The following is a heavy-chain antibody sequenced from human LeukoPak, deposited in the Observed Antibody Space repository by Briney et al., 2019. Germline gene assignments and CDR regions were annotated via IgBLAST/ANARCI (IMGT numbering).Heavy chain of an antibody. V-gene: IGHV3-48*01. D-gene: IGHD5-12*01. CDR1: GFIFSSYS. CDR2: ISSSSSTI. Sequence: HSGGSLRLSCAASGFIFSSYSMNWVRQAPGKGLEWVSYISSSSSTIYYADSVKGRFTISRDNSKNTLYLQMNSLRAEDTAVYYCARGPSGYHNTGGQGTLVTVSS. CDR3: ARGPSGYHNT. J-gene: IGHJ4*02.